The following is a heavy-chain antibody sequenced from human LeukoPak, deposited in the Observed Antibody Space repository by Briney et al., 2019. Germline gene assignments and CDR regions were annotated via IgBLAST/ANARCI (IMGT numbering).Heavy chain of an antibody. Sequence: GESLKISRQDSKYSFTNYWTGWVRQMPGKGLEWMGIIRPDDSDTRYSPSFQGRVTISADKSTSTANLQWSSLQASDTAMYYCMRARHENCYWDFWGQGTLVTVSS. CDR3: MRARHENCYWDF. J-gene: IGHJ4*02. V-gene: IGHV5-51*01. D-gene: IGHD1-1*01. CDR1: KYSFTNYW. CDR2: IRPDDSDT.